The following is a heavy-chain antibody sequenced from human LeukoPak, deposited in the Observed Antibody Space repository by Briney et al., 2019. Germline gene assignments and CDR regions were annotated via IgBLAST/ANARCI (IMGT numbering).Heavy chain of an antibody. D-gene: IGHD2-15*01. CDR2: IYHSGST. J-gene: IGHJ3*02. CDR3: ARDLGGAFDI. V-gene: IGHV4-30-2*01. Sequence: PSQTLSLTCAVSGGSISSGGYSWSWIGQPPGKGLEWIGYIYHSGSTYYNPSLKSRVTISVDRSKNQFSLKLSSVTAADTAVYYCARDLGGAFDIWGQGTMVTVSS. CDR1: GGSISSGGYS.